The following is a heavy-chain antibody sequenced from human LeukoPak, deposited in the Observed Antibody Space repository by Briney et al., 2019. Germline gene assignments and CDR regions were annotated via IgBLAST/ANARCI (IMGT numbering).Heavy chain of an antibody. CDR3: ARDLPFGGVIADYYFDY. Sequence: SVKVSCKASGGTFSGYAISWVRQAPGQGLEWMGRIIPIFGIANYAQKFQGRVTITADKSTSTAYMELSSLRSEDTAVYYCARDLPFGGVIADYYFDYWGQGTLVTVSS. J-gene: IGHJ4*02. CDR2: IIPIFGIA. D-gene: IGHD3-16*02. V-gene: IGHV1-69*04. CDR1: GGTFSGYA.